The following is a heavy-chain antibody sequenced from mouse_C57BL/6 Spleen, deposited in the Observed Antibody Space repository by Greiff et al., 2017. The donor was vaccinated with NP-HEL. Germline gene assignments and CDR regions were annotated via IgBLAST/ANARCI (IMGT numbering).Heavy chain of an antibody. CDR3: ASVHYYGSSPYYFDY. V-gene: IGHV1-55*01. D-gene: IGHD1-1*01. Sequence: VQLQQPGAELVKPGASVKMSCKASGYTFTSYWITWVKQRPGQGLEWIGDIYPGSGSTNYNEKFKSKATLTVDTSSSTAYMQLSSLTSEDSAVYYCASVHYYGSSPYYFDYWGQGTTLTVSS. CDR2: IYPGSGST. CDR1: GYTFTSYW. J-gene: IGHJ2*01.